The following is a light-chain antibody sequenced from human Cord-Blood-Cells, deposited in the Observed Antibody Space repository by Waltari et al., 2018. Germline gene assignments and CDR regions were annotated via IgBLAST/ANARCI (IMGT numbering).Light chain of an antibody. CDR2: GKN. V-gene: IGLV3-19*01. Sequence: SSELTQDPAVSVALGQTVRITCQGDRLRSYYASWYQQKPRQAPVLIIDGKNNRRSGIPERCSVSSAGNTASLTITGAQAEDEADYYCNSRDSSGNRVVFGGGTKLTVL. CDR1: RLRSYY. CDR3: NSRDSSGNRVV. J-gene: IGLJ2*01.